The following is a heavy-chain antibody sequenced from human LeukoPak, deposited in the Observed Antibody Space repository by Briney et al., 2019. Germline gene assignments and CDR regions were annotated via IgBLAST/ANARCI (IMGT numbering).Heavy chain of an antibody. CDR1: GFTFSSYS. CDR2: ISSSSSYI. D-gene: IGHD3-22*01. J-gene: IGHJ4*02. CDR3: ARVYDSSGYYYAY. Sequence: AGSLRLSCAASGFTFSSYSMNWVRQAPGKGLEWVSSISSSSSYIYYADSVKGRFTISRDNAKNSLYLQMNSLRAEDTAVYYCARVYDSSGYYYAYWGQGTLVTVSS. V-gene: IGHV3-21*01.